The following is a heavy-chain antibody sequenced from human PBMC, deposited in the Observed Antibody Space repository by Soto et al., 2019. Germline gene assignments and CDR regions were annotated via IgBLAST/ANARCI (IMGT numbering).Heavy chain of an antibody. CDR2: INHSGST. J-gene: IGHJ5*02. D-gene: IGHD3-3*01. CDR1: GGSFSGYY. V-gene: IGHV4-34*01. Sequence: PSETLSLTCAVYGGSFSGYYWSWIRQPPGKGLEWIGEINHSGSTNYNPSLKSRVTISVDTSKNQFSLKLSSVTAADTAVYYCARGGYDFWSGYINWFDPWGQGTLVTVS. CDR3: ARGGYDFWSGYINWFDP.